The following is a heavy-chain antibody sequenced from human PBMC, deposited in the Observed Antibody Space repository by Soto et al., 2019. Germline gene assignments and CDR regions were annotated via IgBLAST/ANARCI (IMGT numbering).Heavy chain of an antibody. D-gene: IGHD1-7*01. CDR1: GFTFSSYG. CDR3: AKNTGPTPYYFDY. Sequence: AGGAVRLSCAASGFTFSSYGMHWVRQAPGKGLEWVAVISYDGSNKYYADSVKGRFTISRDNSKNTLYLQMNSLRAEDTAVYYCAKNTGPTPYYFDYRGQRTLVTVSS. V-gene: IGHV3-30*18. CDR2: ISYDGSNK. J-gene: IGHJ4*02.